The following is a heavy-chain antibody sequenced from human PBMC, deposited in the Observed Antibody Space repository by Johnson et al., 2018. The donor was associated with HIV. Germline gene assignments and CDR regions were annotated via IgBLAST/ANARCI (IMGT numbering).Heavy chain of an antibody. CDR3: AKRMYYYASGSPWVDAFDI. J-gene: IGHJ3*02. CDR2: LKSKSDGGTI. CDR1: GFTFSDAW. Sequence: VQLVESGGDLVKPGGSLRLSCAASGFTFSDAWMNWVRQAPGKGLEWVGRLKSKSDGGTIDYAASVKGRFTISRDNSKNRLYLQMNSLRAEDPALYYCAKRMYYYASGSPWVDAFDIWGQGTMVTVSS. D-gene: IGHD3-10*01. V-gene: IGHV3-15*01.